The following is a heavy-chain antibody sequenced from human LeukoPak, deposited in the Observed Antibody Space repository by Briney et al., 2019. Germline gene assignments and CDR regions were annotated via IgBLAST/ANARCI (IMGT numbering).Heavy chain of an antibody. Sequence: PSETLSLTCTVSGGSISSSSYYWGWIRQPPGKGLEWIGSIYYSGSTYYNPSLKSRVTISVDTPKNQFSLKLSSVTAADTAVYYCATMGSVYSSGWYEEKKYYMDVWGKGTTVTVSS. CDR2: IYYSGST. D-gene: IGHD6-19*01. CDR3: ATMGSVYSSGWYEEKKYYMDV. CDR1: GGSISSSSYY. V-gene: IGHV4-39*07. J-gene: IGHJ6*03.